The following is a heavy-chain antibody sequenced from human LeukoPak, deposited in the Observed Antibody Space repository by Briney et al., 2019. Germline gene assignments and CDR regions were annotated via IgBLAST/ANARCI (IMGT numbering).Heavy chain of an antibody. CDR3: ARRLEYSSSFNY. CDR2: INHSGST. Sequence: KPSETLSLTCAVYGGSFSGYYWSWIRQPPGKGLEWIGEINHSGSTNYNPSLKSRVTISVDTSKNQFSLKLSSVTAADTAVYYCARRLEYSSSFNYWGQGILVTVSS. D-gene: IGHD6-6*01. V-gene: IGHV4-34*01. CDR1: GGSFSGYY. J-gene: IGHJ4*02.